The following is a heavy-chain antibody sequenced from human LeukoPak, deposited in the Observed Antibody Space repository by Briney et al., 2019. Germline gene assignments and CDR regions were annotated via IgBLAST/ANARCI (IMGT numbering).Heavy chain of an antibody. D-gene: IGHD2-2*01. CDR2: IYYSGST. CDR3: AGIVVVPAASRDFDP. V-gene: IGHV4-59*01. CDR1: GGSISSYY. Sequence: SETLSLTCTVSGGSISSYYWSWIRQPPGKGLEWIGYIYYSGSTNYNPSLKSRVTISVDTSKNQFSLKLSSVTAADTAVYYCAGIVVVPAASRDFDPWGQGTLVTVSS. J-gene: IGHJ5*02.